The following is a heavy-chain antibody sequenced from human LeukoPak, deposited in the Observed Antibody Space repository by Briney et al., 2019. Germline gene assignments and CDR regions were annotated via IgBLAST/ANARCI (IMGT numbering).Heavy chain of an antibody. D-gene: IGHD1-14*01. V-gene: IGHV3-33*01. CDR3: ARGLTEVIDY. J-gene: IGHJ4*02. CDR1: GFTFSSYG. CDR2: IWYGGSNK. Sequence: GGSLRLSCAASGFTFSSYGMHWVRQAPGKGLEWVASIWYGGSNKYYADSVKGRFTISRDNSKNTLYLQMNSLRAEDTAVYYCARGLTEVIDYWGQGTLVTVSS.